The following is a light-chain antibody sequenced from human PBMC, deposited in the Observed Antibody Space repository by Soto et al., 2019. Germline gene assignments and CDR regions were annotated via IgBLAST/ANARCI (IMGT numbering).Light chain of an antibody. CDR2: DVS. CDR3: SSSTRSSTIV. J-gene: IGLJ1*01. V-gene: IGLV2-14*01. CDR1: SSDVGDYNY. Sequence: QSVLTQPASVSGSPGQSITISCTGTSSDVGDYNYVSWYQQHPGKAPKVMIYDVSNRPSGVSTRFSGSKSGNTASLTISGLHAEDEADYYCSSSTRSSTIVFGTGTKLTVL.